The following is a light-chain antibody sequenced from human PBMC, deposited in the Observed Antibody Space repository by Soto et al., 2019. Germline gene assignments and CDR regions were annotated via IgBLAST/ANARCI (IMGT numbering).Light chain of an antibody. CDR3: QQRSNWPPT. J-gene: IGKJ4*01. V-gene: IGKV3-11*01. CDR1: QSVSSY. Sequence: EIVLTQSPATLSLSPGERDTLSCRASQSVSSYLAWYQQKPGQAPRLLIYDASNRATGITARFSGSGSGTDFTLTISSLDPEDFAVYYCQQRSNWPPTFGGGTKVEIK. CDR2: DAS.